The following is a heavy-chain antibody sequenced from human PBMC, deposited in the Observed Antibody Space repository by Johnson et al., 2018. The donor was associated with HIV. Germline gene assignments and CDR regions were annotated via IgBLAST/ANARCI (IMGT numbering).Heavy chain of an antibody. D-gene: IGHD1-26*01. CDR2: IWYDGSNK. V-gene: IGHV3-33*01. CDR3: AAPSLGGATFDAFDI. CDR1: GFTFSSYG. Sequence: QVQLVESGGGVVQPGRSLRLSCAASGFTFSSYGMHWVRQVPGKGLDWVAVIWYDGSNKYYADSVKGRFTISRDNSKNTLYLQMNSLRAEDTAVYYCAAPSLGGATFDAFDIWGHGTMVTVSS. J-gene: IGHJ3*02.